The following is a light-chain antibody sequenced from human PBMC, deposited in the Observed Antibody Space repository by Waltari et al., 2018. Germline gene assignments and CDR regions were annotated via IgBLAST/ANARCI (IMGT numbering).Light chain of an antibody. V-gene: IGLV1-40*01. Sequence: QSVLTQPPSVSGAPGQRVTSSCTGSRSNIGAGYDVPWYQQLPGTAPKLLIYGNSNRPSGVPDRFSGSKSGPSASLAITGLQAEDEADYYCQSYDSSLIYVFGTGTKVTVL. J-gene: IGLJ1*01. CDR3: QSYDSSLIYV. CDR1: RSNIGAGYD. CDR2: GNS.